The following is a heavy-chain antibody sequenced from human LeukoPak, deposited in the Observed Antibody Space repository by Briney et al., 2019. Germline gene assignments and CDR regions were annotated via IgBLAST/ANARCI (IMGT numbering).Heavy chain of an antibody. CDR3: ARHSGTYPHYFDY. Sequence: SETLSLTCTVSGGSISNYYWSWIPQPPGKGLEWIAFIYYIGTTHYNPSLKSRVTMSVDTSNNQFSLKLSFVTAADTAIYYCARHSGTYPHYFDYWGQGTLVTVSS. CDR1: GGSISNYY. D-gene: IGHD1-26*01. J-gene: IGHJ4*02. V-gene: IGHV4-59*08. CDR2: IYYIGTT.